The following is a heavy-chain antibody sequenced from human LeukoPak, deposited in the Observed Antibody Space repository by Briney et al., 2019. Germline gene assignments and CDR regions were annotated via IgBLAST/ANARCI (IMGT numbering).Heavy chain of an antibody. J-gene: IGHJ4*02. CDR2: IYYSGST. CDR1: GGSISNYY. CDR3: ARKVAGDY. D-gene: IGHD3-10*01. V-gene: IGHV4-59*01. Sequence: SETLSLTCTVSGGSISNYYWSWVRRPPGKGLEWIGYIYYSGSTNYNPSLKSRVTISVDTSRNQFSLKLSSVTPADTAVYYCARKVAGDYWGQGILVTVSS.